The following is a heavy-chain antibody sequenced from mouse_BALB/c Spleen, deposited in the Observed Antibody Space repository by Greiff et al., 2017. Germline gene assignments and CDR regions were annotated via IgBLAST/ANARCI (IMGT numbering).Heavy chain of an antibody. CDR1: GYSITSDYA. CDR3: ARTGFITTAYAMDY. Sequence: EVKLEESGPGLVKPSQSLSLTCTVTGYSITSDYAWNWIRQFPGNKLEWMGYISYSGSTSYNPSLKSRISITRDTSKNQFFLQLNSVTTEDTATYYCARTGFITTAYAMDYWGQGTSVTVSS. CDR2: ISYSGST. D-gene: IGHD1-1*01. V-gene: IGHV3-2*02. J-gene: IGHJ4*01.